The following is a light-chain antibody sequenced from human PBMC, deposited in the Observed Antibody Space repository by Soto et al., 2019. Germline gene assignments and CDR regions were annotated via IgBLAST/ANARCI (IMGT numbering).Light chain of an antibody. CDR1: SSDVGAYKY. Sequence: QSVLTQPPSASGSRGQSVTISCTGTSSDVGAYKYVSWYQQYPGKAPKLMIYEVTKRPSGVPDRFSDSKSGNTASLTVSGLQAEDEADYYCTSYVGNDIWVFGGGTKVTVL. J-gene: IGLJ3*02. CDR2: EVT. V-gene: IGLV2-8*01. CDR3: TSYVGNDIWV.